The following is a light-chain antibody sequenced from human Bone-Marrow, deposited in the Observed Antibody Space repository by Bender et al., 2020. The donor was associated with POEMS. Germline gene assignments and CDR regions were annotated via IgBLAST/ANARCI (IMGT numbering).Light chain of an antibody. J-gene: IGLJ3*02. CDR2: SSH. CDR1: SSNIGAHA. CDR3: AVWDDSLNGWV. Sequence: QSVLTQPPSASGTPGQRVTISCSEGSSNIGAHAVNWYQHLPGTAPKLLTYSSHRRPSEVPDRFSGSRSGTSASLAISGLQSEDEADYYCAVWDDSLNGWVFGGGTKLTVL. V-gene: IGLV1-44*01.